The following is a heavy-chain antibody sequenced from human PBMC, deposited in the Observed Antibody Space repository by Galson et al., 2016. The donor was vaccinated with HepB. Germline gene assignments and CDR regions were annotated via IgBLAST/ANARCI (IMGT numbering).Heavy chain of an antibody. V-gene: IGHV4-59*01. CDR3: ARLLTKYCSSTGCQMYYFDH. Sequence: SLTCAVSGGSISSYYWNWIRPPPGKGLEWIGYIDHNGDTNYNPALTSRVTISVDTSKNQFSLEVNSVTAADTAVYFCARLLTKYCSSTGCQMYYFDHWGQGTPVTVAS. CDR2: IDHNGDT. J-gene: IGHJ4*02. D-gene: IGHD2/OR15-2a*01. CDR1: GGSISSYY.